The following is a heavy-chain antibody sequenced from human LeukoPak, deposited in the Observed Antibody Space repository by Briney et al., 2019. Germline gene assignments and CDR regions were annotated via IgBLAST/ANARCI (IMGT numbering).Heavy chain of an antibody. CDR2: IRTKANNYTT. CDR1: GFIFSGSS. Sequence: GGSLRLSCAASGFIFSGSSMHWVRQASGKGLEWVGRIRTKANNYTTAYAASVKGRFAISRDDSKNTAYLQMNSLKIEDTAVYYCATGKGSSPGDYWGQGTLVTVSS. J-gene: IGHJ4*02. D-gene: IGHD6-6*01. V-gene: IGHV3-73*01. CDR3: ATGKGSSPGDY.